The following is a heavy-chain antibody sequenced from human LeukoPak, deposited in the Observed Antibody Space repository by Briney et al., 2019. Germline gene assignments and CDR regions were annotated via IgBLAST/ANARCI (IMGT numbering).Heavy chain of an antibody. V-gene: IGHV3-9*01. CDR1: GFTFDDYA. J-gene: IGHJ6*02. CDR2: ISWNSGSI. D-gene: IGHD6-13*01. Sequence: GGSLRLSCAASGFTFDDYAMHWVRQAPGKGLEWVSGISWNSGSIGYADSVKGRFTISRDNAKNSLYLQMNSLRAEDTALYYCAKDMAPKRAAGIYYYYGMDVWGQGTTVTVSS. CDR3: AKDMAPKRAAGIYYYYGMDV.